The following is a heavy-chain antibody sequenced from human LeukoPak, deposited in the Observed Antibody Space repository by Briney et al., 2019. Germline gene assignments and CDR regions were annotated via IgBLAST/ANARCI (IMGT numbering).Heavy chain of an antibody. J-gene: IGHJ4*02. CDR3: AKSGIAVVLLFDY. CDR2: ISYDGSNK. CDR1: GFTFSSYG. V-gene: IGHV3-30*18. Sequence: GGSLRLSCAASGFTFSSYGMHWVRQAPGKGLEWVAVISYDGSNKYYADSVKGRFTISRDNSKNTLYLQMNSLRAEDTAVYYCAKSGIAVVLLFDYWGQGTLVTVSS. D-gene: IGHD3-22*01.